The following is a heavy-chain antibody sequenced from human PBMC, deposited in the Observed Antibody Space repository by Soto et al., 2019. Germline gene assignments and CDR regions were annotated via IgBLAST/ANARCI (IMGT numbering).Heavy chain of an antibody. CDR2: IYPGDSDT. CDR1: GYSFTSYW. V-gene: IGHV5-51*01. J-gene: IGHJ3*02. CDR3: ARPRLITIFGVVTSYDAFDI. Sequence: GESLKISCKGSGYSFTSYWIGWVRQMPGKGLEWMGIIYPGDSDTRYSPSFQGQVTISADKSISTAYLQWSSLKASDTAMYYCARPRLITIFGVVTSYDAFDIWGQGTMVTVSS. D-gene: IGHD3-3*01.